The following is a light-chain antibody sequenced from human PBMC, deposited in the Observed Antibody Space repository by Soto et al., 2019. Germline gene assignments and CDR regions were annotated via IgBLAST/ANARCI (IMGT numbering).Light chain of an antibody. CDR3: QQYGSSPIT. V-gene: IGKV3D-20*01. CDR1: QSVSSSY. Sequence: LSQSPATLSLTPGERGTLSCGASQSVSSSYVAWYQHKPGLAPRLLIHDTSSRAIGIPDRLSGSKSGTNFTLTIRRMEPEDVGMYYCQQYGSSPITFGQGTLLEI. CDR2: DTS. J-gene: IGKJ5*01.